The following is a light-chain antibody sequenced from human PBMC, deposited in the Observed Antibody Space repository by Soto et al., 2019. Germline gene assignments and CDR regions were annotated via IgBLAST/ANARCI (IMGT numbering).Light chain of an antibody. J-gene: IGKJ4*01. CDR2: DAS. CDR3: QQVKGFPLT. Sequence: EIVLTQSPGTLSLSPGERATLSCRASQSVSSSYLAWYQQKPGQAPRLLIYDASNRATGIPARFSGSGSGTDFTLTITNLQPEDSAVYYCQQVKGFPLTFGGGTKVDIK. CDR1: QSVSSSY. V-gene: IGKV3-20*01.